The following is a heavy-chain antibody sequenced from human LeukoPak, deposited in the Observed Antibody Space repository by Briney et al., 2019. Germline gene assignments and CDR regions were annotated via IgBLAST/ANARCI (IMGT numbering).Heavy chain of an antibody. D-gene: IGHD5-18*01. Sequence: PSETLSLTCTVSGGSISSYYWSWIRQPPGKGLEWIGYIYYSGSTNYNPSLKSRVTISVDTSKNQFSLKLSSVTAADTAVYYCARGYSYVYYYYGMDVWGQGTTVTVSS. J-gene: IGHJ6*02. CDR3: ARGYSYVYYYYGMDV. V-gene: IGHV4-59*01. CDR1: GGSISSYY. CDR2: IYYSGST.